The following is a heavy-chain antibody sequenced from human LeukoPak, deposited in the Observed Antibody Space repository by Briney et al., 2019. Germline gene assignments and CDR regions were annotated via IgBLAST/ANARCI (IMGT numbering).Heavy chain of an antibody. CDR1: GFTFRSYA. J-gene: IGHJ6*02. D-gene: IGHD2/OR15-2a*01. CDR2: ISYDGSNK. CDR3: ARVRVSSYYGMDI. Sequence: PGGSLRLSCAASGFTFRSYAMFWVRQAPGKGLEWVAVISYDGSNKYYADAVKGRFTISRDNSKNTMYLQMNSLRAEDTAVYYCARVRVSSYYGMDIWGQGTTVTVSS. V-gene: IGHV3-30-3*01.